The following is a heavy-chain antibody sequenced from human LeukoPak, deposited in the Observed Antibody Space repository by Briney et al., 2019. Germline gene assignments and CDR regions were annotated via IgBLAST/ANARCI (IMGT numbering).Heavy chain of an antibody. CDR2: ISGSGGST. V-gene: IGHV3-23*01. D-gene: IGHD6-13*01. CDR3: AKDRPTVYSSSWLHFLDS. J-gene: IGHJ4*02. Sequence: GGTLRLSCAASGFTFSSYGMIWVRQAPGKGLEWVSGISGSGGSTYVADSVKGRFTVSRDNSKNTLYLQMNSLRADDTAVYYCAKDRPTVYSSSWLHFLDSWGQGTLVTVSS. CDR1: GFTFSSYG.